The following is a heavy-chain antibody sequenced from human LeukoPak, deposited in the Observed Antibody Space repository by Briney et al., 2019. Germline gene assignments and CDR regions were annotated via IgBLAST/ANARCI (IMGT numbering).Heavy chain of an antibody. Sequence: ASVKVSCKASGYTFTGYYMHWVRQAPGQGLEWMGWINPNSGGTNYAQKFQGWVTMTRDTSISTAYMELSRLRSDDTAVCYCARDLHSSSRNYYYYYGMDVWGQGTTVTVSS. CDR3: ARDLHSSSRNYYYYYGMDV. V-gene: IGHV1-2*04. J-gene: IGHJ6*02. D-gene: IGHD6-13*01. CDR2: INPNSGGT. CDR1: GYTFTGYY.